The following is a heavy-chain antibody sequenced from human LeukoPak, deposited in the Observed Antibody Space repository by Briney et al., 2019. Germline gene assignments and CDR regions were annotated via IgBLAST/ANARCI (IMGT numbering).Heavy chain of an antibody. J-gene: IGHJ4*02. V-gene: IGHV3-23*01. CDR3: AKHLRSPSPGYASFDY. CDR1: GFTFSSYA. CDR2: ISGSGGST. D-gene: IGHD3-9*01. Sequence: GGSLRLSCAASGFTFSSYAMSWVRQAPGKGLEWVSAISGSGGSTYYADSVKGRFTISRDNSKNTLYLQMNSPRAEDTAVYYCAKHLRSPSPGYASFDYWGQGTLVTVSS.